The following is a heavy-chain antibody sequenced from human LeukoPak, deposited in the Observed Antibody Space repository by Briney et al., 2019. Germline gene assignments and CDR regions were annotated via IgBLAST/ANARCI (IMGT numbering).Heavy chain of an antibody. D-gene: IGHD4-17*01. CDR1: GFTFTSYW. V-gene: IGHV3-74*01. J-gene: IGHJ3*02. Sequence: GGSLRLSCAASGFTFTSYWMHWVGQAPGKGLVWVSRVDGDGSTTTYADSVKGRFTISRDNAKNTLYLQMNSLRAEDTAVYYCARPQHGDLYAFDIWGQGTMVTVSS. CDR3: ARPQHGDLYAFDI. CDR2: VDGDGSTT.